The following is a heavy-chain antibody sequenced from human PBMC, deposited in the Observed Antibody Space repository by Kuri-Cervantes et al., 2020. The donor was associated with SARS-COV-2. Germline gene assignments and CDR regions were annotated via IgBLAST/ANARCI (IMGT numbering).Heavy chain of an antibody. V-gene: IGHV4-59*11. CDR1: GGSISTQY. D-gene: IGHD2-8*02. CDR2: IFYSGST. J-gene: IGHJ4*03. Sequence: SETLSLTCTVSGGSISTQYWSWIRQPPGKGREWIGNIFYSGSTNYNPSLKSRVTMSVATSKNQFYLKLNSVTAADTAVYYFTGGILGIFIRDWGQGILVTVSS. CDR3: TGGILGIFIRD.